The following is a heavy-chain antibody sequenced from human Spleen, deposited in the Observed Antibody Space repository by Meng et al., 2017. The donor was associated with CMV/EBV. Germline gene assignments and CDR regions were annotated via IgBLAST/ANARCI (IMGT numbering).Heavy chain of an antibody. V-gene: IGHV2-5*01. CDR2: IYWNDDK. CDR3: AHMSMITFGGVIDPNGFFDY. D-gene: IGHD3-16*02. CDR1: TSGVG. Sequence: TSGVGVGWIRQPPGKALEWLALIYWNDDKRYNPSLRSGVTITKDTSKNQVVLTMTNVDPVDTATYYCAHMSMITFGGVIDPNGFFDYWGQGALVTVSS. J-gene: IGHJ4*02.